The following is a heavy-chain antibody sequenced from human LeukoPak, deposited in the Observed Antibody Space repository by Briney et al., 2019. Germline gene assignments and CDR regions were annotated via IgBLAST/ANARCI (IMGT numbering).Heavy chain of an antibody. J-gene: IGHJ5*02. CDR1: SGSFSSYY. CDR2: IYTSGST. V-gene: IGHV4-4*07. CDR3: ASQQQLVLLDWFDP. D-gene: IGHD6-13*01. Sequence: ASETLSLTCTVSSGSFSSYYWSWIRQPAGKELEWIGRIYTSGSTNYNPSLKSRVTMSVDPSKNQFSLKLSSVTAADTAVYYCASQQQLVLLDWFDPWGQGTLVTVSS.